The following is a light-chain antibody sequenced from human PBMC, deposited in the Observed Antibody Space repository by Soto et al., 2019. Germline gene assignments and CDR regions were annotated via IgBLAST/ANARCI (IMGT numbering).Light chain of an antibody. Sequence: HSVLTPRRSASGSLGQSVTISCTGTRSDVGGYKFVSWYQQHPGKAPRLIIYEVSKRPSGVPDRFSGSKSGNTASLTVSGLQAEDEADYHCSSSYAGSNVFVFGSGTKVTVL. CDR1: RSDVGGYKF. CDR3: SSSYAGSNVFV. CDR2: EVS. V-gene: IGLV2-8*01. J-gene: IGLJ1*01.